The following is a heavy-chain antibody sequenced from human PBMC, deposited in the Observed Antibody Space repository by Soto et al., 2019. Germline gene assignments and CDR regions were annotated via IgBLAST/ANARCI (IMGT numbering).Heavy chain of an antibody. CDR3: AEDVVSGDGFWLMDH. J-gene: IGHJ4*02. CDR2: IYGNGAGI. D-gene: IGHD2-21*02. V-gene: IGHV3-23*01. Sequence: GGSLRLSCAASGFTFSAYAMTWVRQAPGKGLESVSGIYGNGAGIQYADSVRGRFTISRDNSKNTLYLQMNSLRAEDTAVYYCAEDVVSGDGFWLMDHWGQGTLVTVSS. CDR1: GFTFSAYA.